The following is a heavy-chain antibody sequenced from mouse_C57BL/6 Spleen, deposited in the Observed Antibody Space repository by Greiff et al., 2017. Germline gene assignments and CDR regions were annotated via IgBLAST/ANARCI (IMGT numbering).Heavy chain of an antibody. CDR3: ARVATVVARGFAY. CDR2: ISSGSSTI. CDR1: GFTFSDYG. V-gene: IGHV5-17*01. D-gene: IGHD1-1*01. Sequence: EVQLVESGGGLVKPGGSLKLSCAASGFTFSDYGMHWVRQAPEKGLEWVAYISSGSSTIYYADTVKGRFTISRDNAKNTLFLQMTSLRSEDTAMYYCARVATVVARGFAYWGQGTLVTVSA. J-gene: IGHJ3*01.